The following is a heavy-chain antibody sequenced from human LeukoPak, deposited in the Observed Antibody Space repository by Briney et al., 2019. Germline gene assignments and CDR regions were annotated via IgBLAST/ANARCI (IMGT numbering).Heavy chain of an antibody. CDR3: ARVGGDGLVLRSNWFDP. V-gene: IGHV3-21*01. J-gene: IGHJ5*02. D-gene: IGHD2-21*02. Sequence: PGGSLRLSCAAPGFTFSTYSMNWVRQAPGKGLEWVSSITRGSDYIYYADSVKGRFTISRDNAKNALYLQMNTLRAEDTAVYYCARVGGDGLVLRSNWFDPWGQGTLVTVSS. CDR2: ITRGSDYI. CDR1: GFTFSTYS.